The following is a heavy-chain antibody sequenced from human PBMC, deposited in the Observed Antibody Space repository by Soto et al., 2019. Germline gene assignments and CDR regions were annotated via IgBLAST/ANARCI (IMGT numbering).Heavy chain of an antibody. V-gene: IGHV4-30-4*01. D-gene: IGHD4-4*01. CDR3: ARDHTVTTAWDCMDV. J-gene: IGHJ6*02. CDR2: IYYSGST. Sequence: SETLSLTCTVSGGSISSGDYYWSWIRQPPGKGLEWIGYIYYSGSTYYNPSLKSRVTISVDTSKNQFSLKLSSVTAADTAVYYCARDHTVTTAWDCMDVWGQGTTVTVSS. CDR1: GGSISSGDYY.